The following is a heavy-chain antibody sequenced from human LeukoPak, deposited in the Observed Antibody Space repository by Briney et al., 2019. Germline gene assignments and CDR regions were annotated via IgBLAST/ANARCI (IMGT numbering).Heavy chain of an antibody. D-gene: IGHD5-12*01. CDR2: IYYSGST. CDR3: ARYTGSLGFDP. J-gene: IGHJ5*02. CDR1: GGSFSGYY. V-gene: IGHV4-34*01. Sequence: PSETLSLTCAVYGGSFSGYYWGWIRQPPGKGLEWMGSIYYSGSTDYNPSLKSRVTISADSSNQFSLKVRSVTAADTAVYYCARYTGSLGFDPWGQGTLVTVSS.